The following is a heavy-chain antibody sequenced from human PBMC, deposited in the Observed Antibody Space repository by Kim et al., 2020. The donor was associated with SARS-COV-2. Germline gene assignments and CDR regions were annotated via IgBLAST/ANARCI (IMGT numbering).Heavy chain of an antibody. V-gene: IGHV3-30*18. Sequence: GGSLRLSCAASGFTFSSYGMHWVRQAPGKGLEWVAVISYDGSNKYYADSVKGRFTISRDNSKNTLYLQMNSLRAEDTAVYYCANSATDYWGQGTLVTLSS. J-gene: IGHJ4*02. CDR2: ISYDGSNK. D-gene: IGHD3-10*01. CDR3: ANSATDY. CDR1: GFTFSSYG.